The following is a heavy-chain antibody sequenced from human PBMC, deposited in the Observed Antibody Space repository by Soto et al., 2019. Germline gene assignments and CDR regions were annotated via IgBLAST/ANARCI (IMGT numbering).Heavy chain of an antibody. D-gene: IGHD6-13*01. CDR2: INHSGST. J-gene: IGHJ4*02. CDR1: GGSFSGYY. CDR3: AREGQQLTTGIDY. Sequence: SETLSLTCAVYGGSFSGYYWSWIRQPPGKGLEWIGEINHSGSTNYNPSLKSRVTISVDTSKNQFSLKLSSVTAADTAVYYCAREGQQLTTGIDYWGQGTLVTVSS. V-gene: IGHV4-34*01.